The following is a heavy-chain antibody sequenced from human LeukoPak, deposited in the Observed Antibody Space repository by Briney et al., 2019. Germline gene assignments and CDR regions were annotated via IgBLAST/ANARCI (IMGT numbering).Heavy chain of an antibody. J-gene: IGHJ4*02. CDR3: ARGPYYSDSITYSFDY. V-gene: IGHV4-61*02. CDR1: GGSISSGSYY. CDR2: IYTSGST. Sequence: SETLSLTCTVSGGSISSGSYYWSWIRQPAGKGLEWIGRIYTSGSTNYNPSLKSRGTISVDTSKNHFSLKLSSVTAADTAVYYCARGPYYSDSITYSFDYWGQGALVTVSS. D-gene: IGHD3-22*01.